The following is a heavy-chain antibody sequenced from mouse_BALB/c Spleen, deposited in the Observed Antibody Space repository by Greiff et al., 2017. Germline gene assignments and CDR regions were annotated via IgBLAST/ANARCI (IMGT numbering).Heavy chain of an antibody. Sequence: EVQLVESGGGLVQPGGSRKLSCAASGFTFSSFGMHWVRQAPEKGLEWVAYISSGSSTIYYADTVKGRFTISRDNPKNTLFLQMTSLRSEDTAMYYCARGGTITTGAMDYWGQGTSVTVSS. J-gene: IGHJ4*01. CDR3: ARGGTITTGAMDY. V-gene: IGHV5-17*02. CDR2: ISSGSSTI. D-gene: IGHD2-4*01. CDR1: GFTFSSFG.